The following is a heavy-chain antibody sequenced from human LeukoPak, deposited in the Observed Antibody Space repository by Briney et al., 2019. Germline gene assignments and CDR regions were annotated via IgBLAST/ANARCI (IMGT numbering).Heavy chain of an antibody. CDR3: VRLRRNSDTSGYYYYYDC. V-gene: IGHV3-21*01. CDR2: ISVRSNYI. J-gene: IGHJ4*02. Sequence: GGSLRLSCVASGYTFSSFSINWVRQPPGKGLEWVASISVRSNYIYYADSVRGRFSISRDDARDSLFLQMNSLRAEDTAVYYCVRLRRNSDTSGYYYYYDCWGQGTMVTVSS. CDR1: GYTFSSFS. D-gene: IGHD3-22*01.